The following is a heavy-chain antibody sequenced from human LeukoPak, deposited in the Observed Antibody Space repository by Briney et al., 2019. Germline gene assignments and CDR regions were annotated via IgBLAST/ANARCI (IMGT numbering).Heavy chain of an antibody. V-gene: IGHV3-23*01. CDR3: ARITDVGSGSLY. CDR2: ISGSGGST. Sequence: GGSLRLSCAASGFTFSSYGMSWVRQAPGKGLEWVSAISGSGGSTYYADSVKGRFTISRDNSKNSLYLQMNSLRAEDTAVYYCARITDVGSGSLYWGQGTLVTVSS. D-gene: IGHD3-22*01. J-gene: IGHJ4*02. CDR1: GFTFSSYG.